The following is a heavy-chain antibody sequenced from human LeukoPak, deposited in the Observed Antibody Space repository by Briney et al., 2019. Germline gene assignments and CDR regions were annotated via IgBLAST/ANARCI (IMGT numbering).Heavy chain of an antibody. CDR2: VRSEETFK. CDR1: GFPFSSYG. Sequence: PGGSLRLSCITSGFPFSSYGMHWVRQAPGKGLEWVTFVRSEETFKYYADSVKGRFTISRDNSKNTLYLQMNSLRAEDTAVYYCAKDRDYGDFYYGMDVWGQGTTVTVSS. J-gene: IGHJ6*02. CDR3: AKDRDYGDFYYGMDV. V-gene: IGHV3-30*02. D-gene: IGHD4-17*01.